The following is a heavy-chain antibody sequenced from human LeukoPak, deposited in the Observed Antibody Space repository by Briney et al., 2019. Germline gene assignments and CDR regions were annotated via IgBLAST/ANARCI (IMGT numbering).Heavy chain of an antibody. V-gene: IGHV1-18*01. CDR2: ISAYNGNT. Sequence: ASVKVSCKASGYTSTSYGISWVRQAPGQGLEWMGWISAYNGNTNYAQKLQGRVTMTTDTSTSTAYMELRSLRSDDTAVYYCARGDLWFGELFSLDGMDVWGQGTTVTVSS. CDR1: GYTSTSYG. J-gene: IGHJ6*02. D-gene: IGHD3-10*01. CDR3: ARGDLWFGELFSLDGMDV.